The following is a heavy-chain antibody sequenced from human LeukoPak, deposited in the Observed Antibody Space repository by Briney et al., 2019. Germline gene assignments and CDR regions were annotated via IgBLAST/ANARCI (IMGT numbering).Heavy chain of an antibody. J-gene: IGHJ4*02. CDR3: ARGPETAMVPRY. D-gene: IGHD5-18*01. Sequence: GGSLRLSCAASGFTVSSNYMSWVRQAPGKGLEWVSVIYSGGSTYYADSVKGRFTISRDNSKSTLYLQMSSLRVEDTAVYYCARGPETAMVPRYWGQGTLVTVSS. V-gene: IGHV3-53*01. CDR1: GFTVSSNY. CDR2: IYSGGST.